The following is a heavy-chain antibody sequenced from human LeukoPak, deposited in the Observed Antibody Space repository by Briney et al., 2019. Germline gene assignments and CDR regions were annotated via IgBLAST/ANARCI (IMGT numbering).Heavy chain of an antibody. Sequence: SVKVSCKASGFTFTSSAVQWVRQARGQRLEWIGCIVVGSGNTNYAQKFQERVTITRDMSTSTAYMELSSLRSEDTAVYYCAADWSGSGKNWFDPWGQGTLVTVSS. J-gene: IGHJ5*02. D-gene: IGHD3-10*01. CDR1: GFTFTSSA. CDR2: IVVGSGNT. CDR3: AADWSGSGKNWFDP. V-gene: IGHV1-58*01.